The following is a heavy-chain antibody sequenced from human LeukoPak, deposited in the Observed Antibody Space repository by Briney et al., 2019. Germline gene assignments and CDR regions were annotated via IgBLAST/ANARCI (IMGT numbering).Heavy chain of an antibody. Sequence: SETLSLTCAVYGGSFSGYYWSWIRQPPGKGLEWIGEINHSGSTNYNPSLKSRVTISVDTSKNQFSLKLSSVTAADTAVYYCAREASNYSSGCWGYWGQGTLVTVSS. J-gene: IGHJ4*02. CDR1: GGSFSGYY. D-gene: IGHD6-19*01. V-gene: IGHV4-34*01. CDR2: INHSGST. CDR3: AREASNYSSGCWGY.